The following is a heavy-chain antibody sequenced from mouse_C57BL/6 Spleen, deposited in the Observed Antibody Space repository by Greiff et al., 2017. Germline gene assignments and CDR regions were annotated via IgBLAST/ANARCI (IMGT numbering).Heavy chain of an antibody. Sequence: EVKLMESGGGLVKPGGSLKLSCAASGFTFSSYTMSWVRQTPEKRLEWVATISGGGGNTYYPDSVKGRFTISRDNAKNTRYLQMSSLRSEDTVLYYCEGLGRWCFDVWGTGTTVTVSS. D-gene: IGHD3-3*01. V-gene: IGHV5-9*01. CDR1: GFTFSSYT. CDR3: EGLGRWCFDV. J-gene: IGHJ1*03. CDR2: ISGGGGNT.